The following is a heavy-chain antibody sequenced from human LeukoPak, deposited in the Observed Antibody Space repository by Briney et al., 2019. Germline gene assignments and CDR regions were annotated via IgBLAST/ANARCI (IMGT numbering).Heavy chain of an antibody. D-gene: IGHD2-2*01. CDR1: VGSLSSSSYY. CDR3: ARRPSRSRSIDY. J-gene: IGHJ4*02. CDR2: IYFIGST. V-gene: IGHV4-39*07. Sequence: PSETLSLTCIVSVGSLSSSSYYWGWIRQPPGKGLEWMGRIYFIGSTNYNPSLKNGSTIPVDTPKNQSSLNLTPVTPPPRPGYTCARRPSRSRSIDYWGQGTLVTVSS.